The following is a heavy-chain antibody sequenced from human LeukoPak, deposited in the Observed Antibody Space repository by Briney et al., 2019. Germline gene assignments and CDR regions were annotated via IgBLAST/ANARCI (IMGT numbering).Heavy chain of an antibody. D-gene: IGHD4-11*01. Sequence: SETLSLTCTVSGGSISSSTYYWSWIRQPPGKGLEWIGEINHSGDTKYNPSLKRRVSMSVDVSKDQFSLKLTSLTAADTAVYYCARGSRNYNNYEGADYWGQGTLVTVSS. CDR3: ARGSRNYNNYEGADY. V-gene: IGHV4-39*07. CDR2: INHSGDT. J-gene: IGHJ4*02. CDR1: GGSISSSTYY.